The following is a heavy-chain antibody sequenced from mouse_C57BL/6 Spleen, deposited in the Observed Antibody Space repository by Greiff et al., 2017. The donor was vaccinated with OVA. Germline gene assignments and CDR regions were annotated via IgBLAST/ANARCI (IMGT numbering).Heavy chain of an antibody. D-gene: IGHD2-3*01. CDR3: ARDYDGYYGGAMDY. Sequence: VQLKESGPGLVKPSQSLSLTCSVTGYSITSGYYWNWIRQFPGNKLEWMGYISYDGSNNYNPSLKNRISITRDTSKNQFFLKLNSVTTEDTATYYCARDYDGYYGGAMDYWGQGTSVTVSS. CDR1: GYSITSGYY. J-gene: IGHJ4*01. V-gene: IGHV3-6*01. CDR2: ISYDGSN.